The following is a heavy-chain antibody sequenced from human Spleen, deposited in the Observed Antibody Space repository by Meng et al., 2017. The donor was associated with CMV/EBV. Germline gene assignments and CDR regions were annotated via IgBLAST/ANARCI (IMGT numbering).Heavy chain of an antibody. D-gene: IGHD2-2*01. V-gene: IGHV4-34*01. CDR3: ARWGYCGTTSCFDS. J-gene: IGHJ4*02. CDR1: GASYSDYY. CDR2: INLSGRT. Sequence: VYGASYSDYYWNWIRQPPGKGLEWLGEINLSGRTIYNSSVKSRVTISVDTSRNQFSLKLISATPADTAEYFCARWGYCGTTSCFDSWGQGTLVTVSS.